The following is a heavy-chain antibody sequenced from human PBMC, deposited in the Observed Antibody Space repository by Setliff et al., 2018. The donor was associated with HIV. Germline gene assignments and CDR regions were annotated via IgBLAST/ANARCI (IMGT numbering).Heavy chain of an antibody. V-gene: IGHV1-2*06. CDR3: ASWGGSPDGYFYYHMDV. D-gene: IGHD1-26*01. CDR1: GYTFTGYY. CDR2: INPKSGGT. Sequence: ASVKVSCKASGYTFTGYYMHWVRQAPGHRLEWMGRINPKSGGTNYAQKFQGRVTMTRDTSINTVYMELSRLRSDDTAVYYCASWGGSPDGYFYYHMDVWGKGTTVTVSS. J-gene: IGHJ6*03.